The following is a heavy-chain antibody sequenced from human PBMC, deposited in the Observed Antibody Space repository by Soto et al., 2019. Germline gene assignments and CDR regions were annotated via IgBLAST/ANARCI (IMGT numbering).Heavy chain of an antibody. Sequence: GASVKVSCKASGYTFTGYYMHWVRQAPGQGLEWMGWINPNSGGTNYAQKFQGRVTMTRDTSISTAYMELSRLRSDDTAVYYCAREGNRASRGGHFDYWGQGTLVTVSS. J-gene: IGHJ4*02. CDR1: GYTFTGYY. CDR2: INPNSGGT. D-gene: IGHD1-26*01. CDR3: AREGNRASRGGHFDY. V-gene: IGHV1-2*02.